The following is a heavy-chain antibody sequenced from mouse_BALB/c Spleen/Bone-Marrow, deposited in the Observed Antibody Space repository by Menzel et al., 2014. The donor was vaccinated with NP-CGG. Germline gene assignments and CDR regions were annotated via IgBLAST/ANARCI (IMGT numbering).Heavy chain of an antibody. CDR2: INPGSGGT. Sequence: VQVVESGAELVRPGTSVKVSCKASGYAFTNYLIEWVKQRPGQGLEWIGVINPGSGGTNYNEKFKGKATLTADKSSSTAYMQLSSLTSDDSAVYFCARERTARTTSYWGQGTTLTVSS. D-gene: IGHD3-2*01. CDR1: GYAFTNYL. J-gene: IGHJ2*01. CDR3: ARERTARTTSY. V-gene: IGHV1-54*01.